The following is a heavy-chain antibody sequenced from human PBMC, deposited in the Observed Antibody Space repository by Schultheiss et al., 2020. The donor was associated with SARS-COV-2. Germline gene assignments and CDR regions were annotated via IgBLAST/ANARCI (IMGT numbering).Heavy chain of an antibody. CDR3: ARHGDSTSDFDY. Sequence: SQTLSLTCTVSGGSISSGGYYWSWIRQPPGKGLEWIGEINHSGSTNYNPSLKSRVTISVDTSKNQFSLKLSSVTAADTAVYYCARHGDSTSDFDYWGQGTLVTVSS. D-gene: IGHD2-2*01. V-gene: IGHV4-39*01. J-gene: IGHJ4*02. CDR1: GGSISSGGYY. CDR2: INHSGST.